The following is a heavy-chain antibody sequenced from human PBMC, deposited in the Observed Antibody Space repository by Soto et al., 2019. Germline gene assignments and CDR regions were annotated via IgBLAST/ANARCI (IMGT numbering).Heavy chain of an antibody. V-gene: IGHV3-74*01. CDR3: ARGIYGSGSYFYYYYYMDV. D-gene: IGHD3-10*01. J-gene: IGHJ6*03. CDR2: INSDGSST. CDR1: GFTFSSYW. Sequence: GGSLRLSCAASGFTFSSYWMHWVRQAPGKGLVWVSRINSDGSSTSYADSVKGRFTISRDNAKNTLYLQLNSLRAEDTAVYYCARGIYGSGSYFYYYYYMDVWGKGTTVTVSS.